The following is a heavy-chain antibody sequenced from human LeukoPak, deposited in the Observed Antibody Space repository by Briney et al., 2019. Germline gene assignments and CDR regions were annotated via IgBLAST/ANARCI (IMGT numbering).Heavy chain of an antibody. CDR1: GYTFTGYY. D-gene: IGHD5-18*01. V-gene: IGHV1-2*02. CDR2: INPNSGGT. J-gene: IGHJ4*02. Sequence: GASVKVSCKASGYTFTGYYMHWVRQAPGQGLEWMGWINPNSGGTNYAQKFQGRVTMTSDTSISTAYMELSRLRSDDTAVYYCARGTGIQLWFGDTKEPFDYWGQGTLVTVSS. CDR3: ARGTGIQLWFGDTKEPFDY.